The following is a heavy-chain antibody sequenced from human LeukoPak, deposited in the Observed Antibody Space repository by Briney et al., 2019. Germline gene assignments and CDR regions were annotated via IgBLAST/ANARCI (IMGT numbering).Heavy chain of an antibody. V-gene: IGHV4-59*01. J-gene: IGHJ3*02. D-gene: IGHD3-10*01. CDR3: AREEGSTSYYNSFAFDI. CDR1: GAAITSYY. Sequence: SETLSLTCTVSGAAITSYYWSWIRQSPGKGLEWIGSIYYTGDTNYNPSLKSRVTISVDTSRNQFSLKLTSVTAADTAVYYCAREEGSTSYYNSFAFDIWGHGTMVTVSS. CDR2: IYYTGDT.